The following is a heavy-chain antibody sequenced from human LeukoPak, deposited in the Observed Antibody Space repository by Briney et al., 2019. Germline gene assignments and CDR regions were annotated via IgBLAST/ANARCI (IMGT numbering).Heavy chain of an antibody. Sequence: GGPLRLSCAASGFTVSSNYMSWVRQAPGKGLEWVSVIYSGGSTYYADSVKGRFSISRDKSKNTLYLQMNSLRAEDTAVYYCAKAGNNWNGNYFDYWGQGTLVTVSS. CDR3: AKAGNNWNGNYFDY. CDR2: IYSGGST. J-gene: IGHJ4*02. CDR1: GFTVSSNY. V-gene: IGHV3-53*01. D-gene: IGHD1-20*01.